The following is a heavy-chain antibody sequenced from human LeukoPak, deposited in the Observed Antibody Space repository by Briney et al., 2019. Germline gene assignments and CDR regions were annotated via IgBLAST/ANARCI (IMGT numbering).Heavy chain of an antibody. CDR2: IYYTGTT. D-gene: IGHD4-17*01. CDR3: ARDNTVTTKSAFDI. Sequence: SETLSLTCTVSGGSISSSSYYWGWIRQPPGKGLEWIANIYYTGTTYDNPSLKSRVTISVDRSRNLLFLTLKAVTAADTAVYYWARDNTVTTKSAFDIWGQGTMVTVSS. J-gene: IGHJ3*02. CDR1: GGSISSSSYY. V-gene: IGHV4-39*07.